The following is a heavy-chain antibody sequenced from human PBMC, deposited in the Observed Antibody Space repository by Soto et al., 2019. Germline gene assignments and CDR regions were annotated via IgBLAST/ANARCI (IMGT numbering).Heavy chain of an antibody. CDR1: GFTFSSYG. CDR2: IWYDGSNK. CDR3: ARDQKDIVLMVYAIRGYYYGMDV. V-gene: IGHV3-33*01. Sequence: GGSLRLSCAASGFTFSSYGMHWVRQAPGKGLEWVAVIWYDGSNKYYADSVKGRFTISRDNSKNTLYLQMNSLRAEDTAVYYCARDQKDIVLMVYAIRGYYYGMDVWGQGTTVTVSS. D-gene: IGHD2-8*01. J-gene: IGHJ6*02.